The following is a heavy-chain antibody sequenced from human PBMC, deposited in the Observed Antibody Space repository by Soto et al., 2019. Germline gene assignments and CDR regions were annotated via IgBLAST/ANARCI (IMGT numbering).Heavy chain of an antibody. Sequence: LETLSLTCTVSGGSSIGYYGSWIRQPPGKGLEWIGYIYYSGSPNYNPSLKSRVTTSVDSSKNQFSLKLSSVTAADTAVYYCARHLCSSTSCLRYYYMDVWGKGTTLTVSS. CDR2: IYYSGSP. D-gene: IGHD2-2*01. CDR3: ARHLCSSTSCLRYYYMDV. J-gene: IGHJ6*03. V-gene: IGHV4-59*08. CDR1: GGSSIGYY.